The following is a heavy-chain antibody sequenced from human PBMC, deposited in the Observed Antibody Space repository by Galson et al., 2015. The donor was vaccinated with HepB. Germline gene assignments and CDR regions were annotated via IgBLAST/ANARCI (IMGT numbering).Heavy chain of an antibody. CDR2: ISSSSSYT. Sequence: SLRLSCAASGFTFSDYYMSWIRQAPGKGLEWVSYISSSSSYTNYADSVKGRFTISRDNAKNSLYLQMNSLRAEDTAVYYCARDLVGPTPVGSDWGQGTLVTVSS. J-gene: IGHJ4*02. CDR3: ARDLVGPTPVGSD. V-gene: IGHV3-11*05. CDR1: GFTFSDYY. D-gene: IGHD1-26*01.